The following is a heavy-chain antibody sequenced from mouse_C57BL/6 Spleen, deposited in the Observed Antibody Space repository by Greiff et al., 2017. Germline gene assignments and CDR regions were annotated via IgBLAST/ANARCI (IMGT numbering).Heavy chain of an antibody. CDR1: GYTFTSYW. CDR2: IDPSDSYT. J-gene: IGHJ1*03. CDR3: ARDGGRGWYFDV. D-gene: IGHD1-1*02. Sequence: QVQLQQPGAELVMPGASVKLSCKASGYTFTSYWMHWVKQRPGQGLEWIGEIDPSDSYTNYNQKFKGKSTLTVDTSSSTAYMQLSSLTSEDSAVYYCARDGGRGWYFDVRGTGTTVTVSS. V-gene: IGHV1-69*01.